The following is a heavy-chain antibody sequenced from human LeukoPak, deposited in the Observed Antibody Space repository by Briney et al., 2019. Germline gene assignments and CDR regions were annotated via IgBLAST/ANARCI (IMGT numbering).Heavy chain of an antibody. J-gene: IGHJ4*02. V-gene: IGHV3-7*01. D-gene: IGHD1-26*01. Sequence: PGGSLRLSCAASRFTFTRHAMSWVRQAPGKGLEWLGNINQGGSVTNYVDSVKGRFSISRDNAKNTMYLQMSSLRVEDTAVYYCARDHHSGALDYWGQGTLVTVSS. CDR1: RFTFTRHA. CDR3: ARDHHSGALDY. CDR2: INQGGSVT.